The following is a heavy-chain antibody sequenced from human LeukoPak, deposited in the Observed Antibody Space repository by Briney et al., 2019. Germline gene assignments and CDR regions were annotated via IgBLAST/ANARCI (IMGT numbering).Heavy chain of an antibody. CDR3: ARARGPVGKNWFDP. Sequence: PGGSLRLSCAASGFTVSSNYMSWVRQPPGKGLEWVSVIYSGGSTYYADSVKGRFTISRDNSKNTLYLQMNSLRAEDTAVYYCARARGPVGKNWFDPWGQGTLVTVSS. CDR1: GFTVSSNY. J-gene: IGHJ5*02. CDR2: IYSGGST. V-gene: IGHV3-66*01. D-gene: IGHD1-26*01.